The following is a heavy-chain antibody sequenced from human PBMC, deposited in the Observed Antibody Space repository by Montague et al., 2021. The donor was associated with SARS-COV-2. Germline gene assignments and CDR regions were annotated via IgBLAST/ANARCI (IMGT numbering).Heavy chain of an antibody. J-gene: IGHJ4*02. CDR3: ARSSILGAHRFDY. Sequence: SETLSLTCAVSGGSISSSNWWSWVRQPPGKGLEWIGEIYHSGNTSYNPSLQSRFTISVDKSKNQFSLRLSPVTAADTAVYYCARSSILGAHRFDYWGQGTLVTVSS. V-gene: IGHV4-4*02. D-gene: IGHD3-16*01. CDR1: GGSISSSNW. CDR2: IYHSGNT.